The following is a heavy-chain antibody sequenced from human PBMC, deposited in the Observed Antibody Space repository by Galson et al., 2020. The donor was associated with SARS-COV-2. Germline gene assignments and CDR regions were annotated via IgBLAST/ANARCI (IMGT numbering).Heavy chain of an antibody. V-gene: IGHV3-30*18. CDR1: GFTFTNYA. D-gene: IGHD3-10*01. J-gene: IGHJ4*02. CDR2: IPYDGNNK. Sequence: GGSLRLSCAASGFTFTNYAMHWVRQAPGKGLEWVAVIPYDGNNKYYADSVKGRFTISRDNSKNALYLQMKSLRAEDTAVHYCAKSRGGGSATSFDYWGQGILVTVSS. CDR3: AKSRGGGSATSFDY.